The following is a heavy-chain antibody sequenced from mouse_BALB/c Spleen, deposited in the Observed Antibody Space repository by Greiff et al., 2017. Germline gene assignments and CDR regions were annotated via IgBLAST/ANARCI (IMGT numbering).Heavy chain of an antibody. Sequence: EVKLMESGGGLVQPGGSLKLSCAASGFTFSSYTMSWVRQTPEKRLEWVAYISNGGGSTYYPDTVKGRFTISRDNAKNTLYLQMSSLKSEDTAMYYCARPSTMITRGFAYWGQGTLVTVSA. CDR2: ISNGGGST. CDR3: ARPSTMITRGFAY. J-gene: IGHJ3*01. V-gene: IGHV5-12-2*01. CDR1: GFTFSSYT. D-gene: IGHD2-4*01.